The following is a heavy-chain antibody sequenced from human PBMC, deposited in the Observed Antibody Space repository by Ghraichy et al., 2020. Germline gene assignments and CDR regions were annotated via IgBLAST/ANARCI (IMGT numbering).Heavy chain of an antibody. D-gene: IGHD3-10*01. CDR1: GGTFSSYA. CDR3: ARVIQKGVRGLDWYFDV. J-gene: IGHJ2*01. Sequence: SVKVSCKASGGTFSSYAISWVRQAPGQGLEWMGGIIPILGIANYAQKFQGRVTITADTSTSTAYMELSSLRSEDTAVYYCARVIQKGVRGLDWYFDVWGHGSLVTVYS. V-gene: IGHV1-69*10. CDR2: IIPILGIA.